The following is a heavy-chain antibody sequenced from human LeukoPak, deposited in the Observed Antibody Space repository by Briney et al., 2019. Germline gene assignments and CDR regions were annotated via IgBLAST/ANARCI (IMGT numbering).Heavy chain of an antibody. CDR3: AKELDTMFFDY. Sequence: GGSLRLSCATSGFNFDRYTIHWVRQAPGKGLEWVSLTGWAGGTTFYSDSVRGRFTISRDSGRKSVYLQMNSLTTDDTAFYFCAKELDTMFFDYWGQGALVTVSS. CDR1: GFNFDRYT. D-gene: IGHD3-10*02. J-gene: IGHJ4*02. V-gene: IGHV3-43*01. CDR2: TGWAGGTT.